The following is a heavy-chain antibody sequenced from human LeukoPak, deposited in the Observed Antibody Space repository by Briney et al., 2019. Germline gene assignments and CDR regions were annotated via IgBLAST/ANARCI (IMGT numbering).Heavy chain of an antibody. CDR3: ATDPSYSSSWYESDY. CDR1: GYTFTGYY. J-gene: IGHJ4*02. CDR2: INPNSGGT. D-gene: IGHD6-13*01. Sequence: ASVKVSCKASGYTFTGYYMHWVRQAPGQGLEWMGRINPNSGGTNYAQKFQGRVTMTRDTSISTAYMELSRLRSDDTAVYYCATDPSYSSSWYESDYWGQGTLVTVSS. V-gene: IGHV1-2*06.